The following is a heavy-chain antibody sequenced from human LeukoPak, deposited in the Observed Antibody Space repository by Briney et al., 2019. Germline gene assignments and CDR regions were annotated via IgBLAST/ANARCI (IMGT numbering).Heavy chain of an antibody. Sequence: SETLSLTCTVSGGSINSYYWSWIRQPPGKGLEWIGYIYYNGNTNYNPSLKSRVTMSVDTSKNQFSLKLSSVTAADTAVYYCARSRIYDYVWGSYRKGDAFDIWGQGTMVTVSS. V-gene: IGHV4-59*12. D-gene: IGHD3-16*02. CDR1: GGSINSYY. CDR2: IYYNGNT. J-gene: IGHJ3*02. CDR3: ARSRIYDYVWGSYRKGDAFDI.